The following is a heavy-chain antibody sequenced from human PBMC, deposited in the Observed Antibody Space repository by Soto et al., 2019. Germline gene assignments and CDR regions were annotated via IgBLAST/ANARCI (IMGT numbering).Heavy chain of an antibody. V-gene: IGHV3-33*01. Sequence: WWSLRLSCSASAFTFSTYGIHWGRQAPGKGLEWVAIIWDDGSDKYYGDSVKGRFTISRDNSKNTVYLQMNTLRAEDTAVYYCARMVGHYYGMDVWGRGTTVTVSS. CDR1: AFTFSTYG. J-gene: IGHJ6*02. D-gene: IGHD2-15*01. CDR3: ARMVGHYYGMDV. CDR2: IWDDGSDK.